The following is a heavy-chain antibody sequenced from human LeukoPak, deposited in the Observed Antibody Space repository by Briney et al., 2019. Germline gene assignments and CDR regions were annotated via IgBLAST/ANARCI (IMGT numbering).Heavy chain of an antibody. CDR3: ARDSSGSYPRSGFFDY. J-gene: IGHJ4*02. V-gene: IGHV3-11*04. Sequence: GGSLRLPCAASGFTFSDYYMSWIRQAPGKGLEWVSYISSSGSTICYADSVKGRFTISRDNAKNSLYLQMNSLRAEDTAVYYCARDSSGSYPRSGFFDYWGQGTLVTVSS. D-gene: IGHD1-26*01. CDR2: ISSSGSTI. CDR1: GFTFSDYY.